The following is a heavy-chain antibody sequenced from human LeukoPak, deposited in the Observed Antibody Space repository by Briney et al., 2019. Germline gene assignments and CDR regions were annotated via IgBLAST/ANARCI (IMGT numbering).Heavy chain of an antibody. D-gene: IGHD3-16*02. CDR3: ARGRPYDYVWGSYLPFDY. CDR1: GFTFSSYG. J-gene: IGHJ4*02. V-gene: IGHV3-NL1*01. Sequence: GGSLRLSCAASGFTFSSYGMHWVRQAPGKGLEWVSIIYSGGTTYYADSVKGRFTISRDTSKNTLYLQMNSLRVEDTAVYYCARGRPYDYVWGSYLPFDYWGQGTLVTVSS. CDR2: IYSGGTT.